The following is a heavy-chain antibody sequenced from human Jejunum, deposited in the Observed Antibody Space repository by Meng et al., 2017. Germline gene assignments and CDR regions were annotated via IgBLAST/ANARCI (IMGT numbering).Heavy chain of an antibody. J-gene: IGHJ4*02. Sequence: QVQLQESGPGLVKPSGTLSLTFSVSGASISSSNWWSWVRQSPGKGLEWIGEIYHRGNINYNPSLKSRVTISVDKSKNQFSLKLNSVTAADTAVYYCARVDSSASFDYWGQGTLVTVSS. CDR3: ARVDSSASFDY. D-gene: IGHD6-6*01. CDR1: GASISSSNW. V-gene: IGHV4-4*02. CDR2: IYHRGNI.